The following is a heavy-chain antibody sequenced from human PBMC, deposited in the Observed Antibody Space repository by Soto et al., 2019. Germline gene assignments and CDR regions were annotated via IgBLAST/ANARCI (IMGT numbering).Heavy chain of an antibody. CDR1: GFTFSSYW. CDR3: TNYYDFWSGYYGMDV. CDR2: IKQDGSEK. V-gene: IGHV3-7*01. J-gene: IGHJ6*02. D-gene: IGHD3-3*01. Sequence: GALRLSCAASGFTFSSYWMSWVRQAPGKGLEWVANIKQDGSEKYYVDSVKGRFTISRDNAKNSLYLQMNSLRAEDTAVYYCTNYYDFWSGYYGMDVWGQGTTVTVSS.